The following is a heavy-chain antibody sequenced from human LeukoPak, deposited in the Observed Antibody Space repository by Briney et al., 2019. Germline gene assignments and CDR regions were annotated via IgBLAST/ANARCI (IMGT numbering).Heavy chain of an antibody. CDR2: IWYDGSNK. CDR3: ARAHYNWNEPPFDS. J-gene: IGHJ4*02. D-gene: IGHD1-20*01. CDR1: GYTFTSYY. V-gene: IGHV3-33*01. Sequence: SCKASGYTFTSYYMHWVRLAPGKGLEWVALIWYDGSNKYYADSVKGRFTISRDNSKNTLSLQMNSLRAEDTAVYYCARAHYNWNEPPFDSWGQGTLVTVSS.